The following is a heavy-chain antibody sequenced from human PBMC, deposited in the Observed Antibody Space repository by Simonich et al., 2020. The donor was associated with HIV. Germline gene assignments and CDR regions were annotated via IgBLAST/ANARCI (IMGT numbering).Heavy chain of an antibody. CDR3: ARGRADYDILTGPGDY. D-gene: IGHD3-9*01. Sequence: QVQLVQSGAEVKKPGASVKVSCKASGYTFTGYYIHWVRQAPGQGLEWMGEINPNRGGKNYAQKLQGRGTMTRDTSSSTAYMGLSRLRSDDTAVYYCARGRADYDILTGPGDYWGLGTLVIVSS. V-gene: IGHV1-2*02. J-gene: IGHJ4*02. CDR1: GYTFTGYY. CDR2: INPNRGGK.